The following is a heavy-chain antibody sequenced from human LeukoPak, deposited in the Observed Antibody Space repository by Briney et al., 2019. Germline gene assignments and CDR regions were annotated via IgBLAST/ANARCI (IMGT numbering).Heavy chain of an antibody. V-gene: IGHV3-74*01. Sequence: PGGSLRLSCAASGFTFSSYWMHWVRQAPGKGLVWVSRINSDGSSTSYADSVKGRFTISRDNAKNTLYLQMNSLRAEDTAAYYCARELVVVTAFHYYYGMDVWGQGTTVTVSS. CDR2: INSDGSST. D-gene: IGHD2-21*02. J-gene: IGHJ6*02. CDR3: ARELVVVTAFHYYYGMDV. CDR1: GFTFSSYW.